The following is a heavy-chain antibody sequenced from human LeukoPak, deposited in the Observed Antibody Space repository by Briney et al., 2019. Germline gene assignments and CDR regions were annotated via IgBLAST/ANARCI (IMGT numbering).Heavy chain of an antibody. V-gene: IGHV3-21*01. D-gene: IGHD6-13*01. CDR3: AQSPLSSSWQPNPYN. Sequence: PGGSLRLSCAASGFTFSSYSMNWVRQAPGKGLEWVSSISSSSSYIYYADSVKGRFTISRDNAKNSLYLQMNSLRAEDTAVYYCAQSPLSSSWQPNPYNWGQGTLVTVSS. CDR2: ISSSSSYI. J-gene: IGHJ1*01. CDR1: GFTFSSYS.